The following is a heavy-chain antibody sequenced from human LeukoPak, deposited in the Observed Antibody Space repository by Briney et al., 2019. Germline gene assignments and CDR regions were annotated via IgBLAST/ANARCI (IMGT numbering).Heavy chain of an antibody. J-gene: IGHJ3*02. CDR1: GGSISSYY. CDR3: ARESNLFGVADDAFDI. D-gene: IGHD3-3*01. V-gene: IGHV4-59*01. CDR2: IYYSGST. Sequence: SETLSLTCTVSGGSISSYYWSWVRQPPGKGLEWIGYIYYSGSTNYNPSLKSRVTISVDTSKNQFSLKLSSVTAADTAVYYCARESNLFGVADDAFDIWGQGTMVTVSS.